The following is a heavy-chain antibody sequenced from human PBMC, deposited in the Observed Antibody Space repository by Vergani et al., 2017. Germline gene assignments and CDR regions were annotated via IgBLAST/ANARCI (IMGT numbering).Heavy chain of an antibody. Sequence: DVQMVESGGGLVKPGGSLRLSCVASGFSFPGYAMSWVRQAPGKGLEWVSSVSGSSATPYYADSVKGRFIISRDNSQNTLHLQMNSLRADDTAVYYCTKGSRGYTGYFFDYWGQGTLATVSS. D-gene: IGHD5-12*01. CDR2: VSGSSATP. CDR1: GFSFPGYA. CDR3: TKGSRGYTGYFFDY. V-gene: IGHV3-23*04. J-gene: IGHJ4*02.